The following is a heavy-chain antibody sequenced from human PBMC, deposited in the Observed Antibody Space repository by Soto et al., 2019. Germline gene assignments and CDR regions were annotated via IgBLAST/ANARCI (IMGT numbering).Heavy chain of an antibody. CDR3: ARVWTFIAAAGTASDAFDI. V-gene: IGHV1-18*01. D-gene: IGHD6-13*01. Sequence: ASVKVSCKASGHTFTSYGISWVRQAPGQGLEWMGWISAYNGNTNYAQKLQGRVTITRDTSASTAYMELRSLRSDDTAVYYCARVWTFIAAAGTASDAFDIWGQGTMVTVSS. CDR1: GHTFTSYG. J-gene: IGHJ3*02. CDR2: ISAYNGNT.